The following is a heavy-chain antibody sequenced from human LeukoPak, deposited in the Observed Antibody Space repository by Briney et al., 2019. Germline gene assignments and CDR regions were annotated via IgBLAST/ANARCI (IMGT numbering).Heavy chain of an antibody. CDR2: IYYSGST. J-gene: IGHJ4*02. V-gene: IGHV4-39*01. D-gene: IGHD5-12*01. CDR1: GGSISSSSYY. Sequence: SETLSLTCTVSGGSISSSSYYWGWIRQPPGKGLEWIGSIYYSGSTYYNPSLKSRVTISVDTSKNQFSLKLSSVTAADTAVYYCARHRRWSGYEGSWGQGTLVTVSS. CDR3: ARHRRWSGYEGS.